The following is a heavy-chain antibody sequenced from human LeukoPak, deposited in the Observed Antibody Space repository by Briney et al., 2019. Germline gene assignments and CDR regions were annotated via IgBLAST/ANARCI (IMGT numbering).Heavy chain of an antibody. V-gene: IGHV4-34*01. CDR2: INHSGST. Sequence: SETLSLTCAVYGGSFSGYYWSWIRQPPGKGLEWIGEINHSGSTNYNPSLKSRVTISVDTSKNQFSLKLSSVTAADTAVYYCARASSTMVRGAHGLSPWGQGTLVTVSS. J-gene: IGHJ5*02. CDR3: ARASSTMVRGAHGLSP. D-gene: IGHD3-10*01. CDR1: GGSFSGYY.